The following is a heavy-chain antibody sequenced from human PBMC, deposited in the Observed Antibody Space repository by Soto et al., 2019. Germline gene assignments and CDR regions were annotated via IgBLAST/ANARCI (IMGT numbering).Heavy chain of an antibody. CDR3: ARGGNNYTVLTYFDC. CDR1: GGSISSNGYY. CDR2: TYYSGNT. J-gene: IGHJ4*02. V-gene: IGHV4-31*03. Sequence: QVQLEESGPGLVKPSQTLSLTCTVSGGSISSNGYYWSWVRQHPGKGLEWIGYTYYSGNTYYNPSLKSRVTISVDRSKNQFSLKLSSVTAADAAVYYCARGGNNYTVLTYFDCWGQGTLVTVSS. D-gene: IGHD3-9*01.